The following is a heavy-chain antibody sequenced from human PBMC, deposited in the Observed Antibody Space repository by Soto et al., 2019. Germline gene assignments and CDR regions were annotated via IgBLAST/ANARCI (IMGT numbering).Heavy chain of an antibody. J-gene: IGHJ5*02. CDR2: IWYDGSKK. CDR3: ARDAWIRTAVSPWFDP. Sequence: QVQLVESGGGVVQPGTSLRLSGAAYGFAFNSYGMHWVREAPGKGPEWVAVIWYDGSKKDYADSVKGRFTISRDTSNNTLYLQMNSLRAEDTAVYHCARDAWIRTAVSPWFDPWGQGTLVTVSS. D-gene: IGHD1-1*01. CDR1: GFAFNSYG. V-gene: IGHV3-33*01.